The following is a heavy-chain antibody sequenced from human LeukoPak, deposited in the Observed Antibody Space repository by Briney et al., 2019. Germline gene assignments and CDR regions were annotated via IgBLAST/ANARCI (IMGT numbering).Heavy chain of an antibody. V-gene: IGHV1-46*01. CDR3: ARTPAHLDY. J-gene: IGHJ4*02. CDR2: INPSGGNP. CDR1: GYTFTSFY. Sequence: ASVTVSCTAFGYTFTSFYMHWVRQAPGQGLEWMGIINPSGGNPGYARRFQGRLTMTSDTSTSTVHMELSSLRSEDTAVYYCARTPAHLDYWGQGTLVTVSS.